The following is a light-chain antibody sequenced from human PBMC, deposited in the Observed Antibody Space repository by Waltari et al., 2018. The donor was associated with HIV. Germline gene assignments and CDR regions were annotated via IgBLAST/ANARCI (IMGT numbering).Light chain of an antibody. Sequence: SHELPQPPSLSACPEQTASIPCSGYYLWDKYASWYHQKPVQSPLLGIYQDDKRPSGIRGRFSGSNSGNTATLTNTGTQVMDEVDYYCQACDSSTLLFGGGTKLTVL. V-gene: IGLV3-1*01. CDR1: YLWDKY. CDR3: QACDSSTLL. J-gene: IGLJ2*01. CDR2: QDD.